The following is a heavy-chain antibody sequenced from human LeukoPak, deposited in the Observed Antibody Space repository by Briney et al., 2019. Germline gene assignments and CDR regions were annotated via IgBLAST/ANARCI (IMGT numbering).Heavy chain of an antibody. CDR1: GYTFTAHY. Sequence: GASVKVSCKTSGYTFTAHYIHWVRQAPGQGLEWMGIINPSGGSTSYAQKFQGRVTMTRDMSTSTVYMELSSLRSEDTAVYYCARGDYYDSSGYYGYTSFDYWGQGTLVTVSS. CDR2: INPSGGST. J-gene: IGHJ4*02. D-gene: IGHD3-22*01. CDR3: ARGDYYDSSGYYGYTSFDY. V-gene: IGHV1-46*01.